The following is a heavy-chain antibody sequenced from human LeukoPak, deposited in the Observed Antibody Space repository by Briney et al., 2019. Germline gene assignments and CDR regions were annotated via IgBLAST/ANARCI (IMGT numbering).Heavy chain of an antibody. V-gene: IGHV4-59*13. CDR2: TSYSGRT. Sequence: SETLSLTCSVSGGSIGSSFWSWIRLSPGKGLEWIGYTSYSGRTNYSPSLKSRVTISIDTSKNQLSLTLTSVTAADTALYYCARDRSGTYYTFDVWGQGTMVSVSA. CDR3: ARDRSGTYYTFDV. CDR1: GGSIGSSF. J-gene: IGHJ3*01. D-gene: IGHD1-26*01.